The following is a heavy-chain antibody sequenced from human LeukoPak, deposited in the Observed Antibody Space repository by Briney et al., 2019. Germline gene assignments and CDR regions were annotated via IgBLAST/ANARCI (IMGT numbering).Heavy chain of an antibody. CDR2: IGAYNGNT. D-gene: IGHD2-15*01. CDR3: ARDDCSGGSCYPDAFDI. V-gene: IGHV1-18*01. CDR1: GYTFTSYG. Sequence: ASVKVSCKASGYTFTSYGISWVRQAPGQGLGWMGWIGAYNGNTNYAQKLQGRVTMTTDTSTSTAYMELRSLRSDDTAVYYCARDDCSGGSCYPDAFDIWGQGTMVTVSS. J-gene: IGHJ3*02.